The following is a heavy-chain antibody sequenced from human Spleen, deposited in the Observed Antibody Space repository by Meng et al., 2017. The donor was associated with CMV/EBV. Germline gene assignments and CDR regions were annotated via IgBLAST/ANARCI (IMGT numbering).Heavy chain of an antibody. CDR1: GYTFTSYG. V-gene: IGHV1-18*01. J-gene: IGHJ4*02. Sequence: ASVKVSCKASGYTFTSYGISWVRQAPGQGLEWMGLISGYNGNTKYAQKVQGRVTMTTDTSTTTAYMELRSLRSDDTAVYYCAREGETQRGYCSPFDSWGPGTLVTVSS. CDR2: ISGYNGNT. D-gene: IGHD5-18*01. CDR3: AREGETQRGYCSPFDS.